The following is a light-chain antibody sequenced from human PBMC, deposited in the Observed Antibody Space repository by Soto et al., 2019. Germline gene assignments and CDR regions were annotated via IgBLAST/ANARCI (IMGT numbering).Light chain of an antibody. CDR2: AAS. J-gene: IGKJ1*01. CDR1: QTINTY. Sequence: DIQMTQSPSSLSASVGDRVTISCRASQTINTYVNWYLQKPGKAPKLLIYAASSLHSGVPSRFSGSGSGTYFTLTISSLQPEDFATYYCQQSFSTPRTFGQGTKGEIK. CDR3: QQSFSTPRT. V-gene: IGKV1-39*01.